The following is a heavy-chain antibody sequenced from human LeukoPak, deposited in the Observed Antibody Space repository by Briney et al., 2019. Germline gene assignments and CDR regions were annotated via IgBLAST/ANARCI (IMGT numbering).Heavy chain of an antibody. V-gene: IGHV3-64D*09. CDR1: GFTFSSCA. Sequence: GGSLRLSCSASGFTFSSCAMHWVRQAPGMGLEYVSGINDYGTTTHYGDSVRGRVTISRDDSKNTVHLQMSSLRAGDTAVYYCVKDLSGWYSFDYWGQGTLVTVSS. D-gene: IGHD6-19*01. J-gene: IGHJ4*02. CDR2: INDYGTTT. CDR3: VKDLSGWYSFDY.